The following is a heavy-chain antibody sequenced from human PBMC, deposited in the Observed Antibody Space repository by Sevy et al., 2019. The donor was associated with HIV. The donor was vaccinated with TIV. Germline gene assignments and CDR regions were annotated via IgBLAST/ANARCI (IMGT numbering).Heavy chain of an antibody. Sequence: GGSLRLSCAASGFTFSIYTMNWVRQAPGKGLEWVSSISSSSTYIYYADSVRGRFTISRDNAKNSLYLQMHSLRAEDTAVYYCASGSLDSTGYPFDYWGKGTLVTVS. V-gene: IGHV3-21*01. D-gene: IGHD3-22*01. CDR1: GFTFSIYT. CDR2: ISSSSTYI. CDR3: ASGSLDSTGYPFDY. J-gene: IGHJ4*02.